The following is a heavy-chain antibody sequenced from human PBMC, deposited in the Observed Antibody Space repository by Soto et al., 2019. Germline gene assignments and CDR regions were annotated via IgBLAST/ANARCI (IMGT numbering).Heavy chain of an antibody. Sequence: GGSLRLSCAASGFSFDNHGMTWVRQAPWKGLEWVSGISGSAGTSAYADSVKGRFIISRDNSKNTLYLQMSSLRAEDTAVYYCARLGFPYCGYDYGWRKVFDFRGQGTSVTGSS. J-gene: IGHJ4*02. D-gene: IGHD5-12*01. CDR1: GFSFDNHG. V-gene: IGHV3-23*01. CDR2: ISGSAGTS. CDR3: ARLGFPYCGYDYGWRKVFDF.